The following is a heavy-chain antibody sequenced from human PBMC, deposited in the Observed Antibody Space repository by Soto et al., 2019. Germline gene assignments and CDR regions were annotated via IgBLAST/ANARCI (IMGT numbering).Heavy chain of an antibody. Sequence: QITWKESGPSLVKPTQPLTLTCTFSGFSLSTSGVGVAWIRQPPGKALEWLALIFWDDDKRYRPSPESRLTIANDTSNTQVVLTMTNMDSVDTATYYCAYLPCSGGSCYWFSFSGMDVWGQGTTVTVSS. J-gene: IGHJ6*02. D-gene: IGHD2-15*01. CDR1: GFSLSTSGVG. V-gene: IGHV2-5*02. CDR2: IFWDDDK. CDR3: AYLPCSGGSCYWFSFSGMDV.